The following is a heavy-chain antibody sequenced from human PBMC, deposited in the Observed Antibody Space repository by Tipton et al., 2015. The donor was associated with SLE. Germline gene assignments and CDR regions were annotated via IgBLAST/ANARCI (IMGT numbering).Heavy chain of an antibody. CDR2: IYYSGST. Sequence: TLSLTCAVYGGSFSGYYWSWIRQPPGKGLEWIGYIYYSGSTNYNPSLKSRVTISVDTSKNQFSLKLSSVTAADTAVYYCARAGYSSSSAEYYFDYWGQGTLVTVSS. D-gene: IGHD6-13*01. V-gene: IGHV4-59*01. CDR3: ARAGYSSSSAEYYFDY. J-gene: IGHJ4*02. CDR1: GGSFSGYY.